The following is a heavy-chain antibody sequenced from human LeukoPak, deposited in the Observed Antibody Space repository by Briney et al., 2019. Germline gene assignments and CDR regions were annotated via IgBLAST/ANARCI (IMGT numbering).Heavy chain of an antibody. CDR2: IYYSGST. CDR1: GGSISSVGYY. J-gene: IGHJ4*02. Sequence: PSQTLSLTCTVSGGSISSVGYYWSWIRQHPGKGLEWIGYIYYSGSTYYNPSLKSRVTISVDTSKNQFSLKLSSVTAADTAVYYCARLDCGGDCYSDYWGQGTLVTVSS. D-gene: IGHD2-21*02. V-gene: IGHV4-31*03. CDR3: ARLDCGGDCYSDY.